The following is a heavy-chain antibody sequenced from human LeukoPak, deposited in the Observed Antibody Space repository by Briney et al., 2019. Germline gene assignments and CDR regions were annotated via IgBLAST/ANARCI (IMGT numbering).Heavy chain of an antibody. CDR2: INPNSGGT. D-gene: IGHD6-19*01. CDR3: ARDYSSGWYGDY. Sequence: ASVKVSCKASGYTFTGYYMHWVRQAPGQGLEWMGRINPNSGGTNYALNFQGRVTMTRDTSISTAYMELSRLRSDDTAVYYCARDYSSGWYGDYWGQGTLVTVSS. J-gene: IGHJ4*02. CDR1: GYTFTGYY. V-gene: IGHV1-2*06.